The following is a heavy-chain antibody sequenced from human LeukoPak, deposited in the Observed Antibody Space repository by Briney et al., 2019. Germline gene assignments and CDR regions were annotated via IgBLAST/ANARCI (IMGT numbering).Heavy chain of an antibody. D-gene: IGHD1-26*01. CDR2: ISSSGSTI. V-gene: IGHV3-11*04. Sequence: GGSLRLSCAASGFTFSDYYMSWIRQAPGKGLEWVSYISSSGSTIYYADSVKGRFTISKDNAKNSLYLQMNSLRAEDTAVYYCARDGKTIYYYYYMDVWGKGTTVTVSS. CDR1: GFTFSDYY. J-gene: IGHJ6*03. CDR3: ARDGKTIYYYYYMDV.